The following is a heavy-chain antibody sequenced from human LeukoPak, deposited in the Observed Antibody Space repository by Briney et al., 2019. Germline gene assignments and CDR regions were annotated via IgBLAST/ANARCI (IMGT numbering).Heavy chain of an antibody. CDR3: ARIGGGRGEPLYDFDL. D-gene: IGHD3-10*01. CDR1: GFTVCSNS. V-gene: IGHV3-53*01. CDR2: IYSGGTT. J-gene: IGHJ3*01. Sequence: GSVSFTCAASGFTVCSNSMSWVRQAPGKGLEWVSLIYSGGTTYYADSVKGRFTISRDNSKNTLHLQMNSLIAEDAAVYYGARIGGGRGEPLYDFDLWGQGTMVTVSS.